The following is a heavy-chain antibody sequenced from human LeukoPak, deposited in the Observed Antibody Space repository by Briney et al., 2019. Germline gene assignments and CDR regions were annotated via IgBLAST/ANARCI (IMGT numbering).Heavy chain of an antibody. CDR1: GGSMSRYY. D-gene: IGHD3-22*01. J-gene: IGHJ4*02. CDR3: ARAPSSAFSFDF. Sequence: SETLSLTCTVSGGSMSRYYWSWIRQPPGKGLGWIGYIYYNGNTNSNPSLKSRVTISVDTSQNQFSLKLTSMTAADTAVYYCARAPSSAFSFDFWSQGTLVTVSS. CDR2: IYYNGNT. V-gene: IGHV4-59*08.